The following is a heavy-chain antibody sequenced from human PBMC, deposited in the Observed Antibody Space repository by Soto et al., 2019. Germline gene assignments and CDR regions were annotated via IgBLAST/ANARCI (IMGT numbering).Heavy chain of an antibody. CDR1: GYSISSGYY. CDR3: AGRLYYDFWSGYYTGHYFDY. D-gene: IGHD3-3*01. CDR2: IYHSGST. Sequence: SETLSLTCAVSGYSISSGYYWGWIRQPPGKGLEWIGSIYHSGSTYYNPSLKSRATIAVDTSKNQFSLKLSSVSAADTAVYYCAGRLYYDFWSGYYTGHYFDYWGQGTLVTVSS. J-gene: IGHJ4*02. V-gene: IGHV4-38-2*01.